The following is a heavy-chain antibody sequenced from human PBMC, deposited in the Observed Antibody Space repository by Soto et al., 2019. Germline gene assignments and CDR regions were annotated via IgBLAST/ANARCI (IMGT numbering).Heavy chain of an antibody. CDR2: IIPIFGTA. V-gene: IGHV1-69*13. D-gene: IGHD3-16*01. CDR1: GGTFSSYA. CDR3: ARDLKNRTVGEYYYYYGMDV. Sequence: GASVNVSCKASGGTFSSYAIRWVRQAPGQGLEWMGGIIPIFGTANYAHKFQGRATITADESTSTAYMELSSLRSEDTAVYYCARDLKNRTVGEYYYYYGMDVWGQGTTVTVSS. J-gene: IGHJ6*02.